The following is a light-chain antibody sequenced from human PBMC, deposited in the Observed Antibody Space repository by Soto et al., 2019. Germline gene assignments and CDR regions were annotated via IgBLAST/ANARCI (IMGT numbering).Light chain of an antibody. J-gene: IGLJ1*01. V-gene: IGLV2-14*01. Sequence: HCVRNRAASGSSVPVAGRPISRTGTSRDVGGYNYVSWYQQHPGKAPKLMIYDVSNRPSGVSNRFSGSKSGNTASLTISGLQAEDEADYYCSSYTSSSTLGYVFGTGTKVTVL. CDR1: SRDVGGYNY. CDR3: SSYTSSSTLGYV. CDR2: DVS.